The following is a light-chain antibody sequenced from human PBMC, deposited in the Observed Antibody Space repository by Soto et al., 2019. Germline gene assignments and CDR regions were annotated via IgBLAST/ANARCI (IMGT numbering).Light chain of an antibody. Sequence: QSFLTQPPSASGTPGQRVTISCSGSRSNIGSNTVNWYQQLPGTSPKLLIYSNNQRPSGVPDRFSGSKSGTSASLAISGLQSEAEADYYCAAWDDSLNGYVFGTGTKVTVL. CDR1: RSNIGSNT. J-gene: IGLJ1*01. CDR3: AAWDDSLNGYV. V-gene: IGLV1-44*01. CDR2: SNN.